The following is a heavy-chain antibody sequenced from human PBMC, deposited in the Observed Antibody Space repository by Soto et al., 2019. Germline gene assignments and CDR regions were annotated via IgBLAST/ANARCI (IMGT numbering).Heavy chain of an antibody. J-gene: IGHJ4*02. CDR3: VRDGLDYYDAERLHFDN. D-gene: IGHD3-22*01. Sequence: EVQLVESGGGPVRPGGSLKLSCAASGFNFITYSLSWVRQAPGKGLEWVASISSSAVYIDYADSVKRRFTISRDNANNSLYLQMNSLRAEDTATYYCVRDGLDYYDAERLHFDNWGQGTLGTVS. CDR1: GFNFITYS. V-gene: IGHV3-21*01. CDR2: ISSSAVYI.